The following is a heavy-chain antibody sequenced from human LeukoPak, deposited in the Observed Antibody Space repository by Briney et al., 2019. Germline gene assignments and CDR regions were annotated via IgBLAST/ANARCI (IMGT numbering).Heavy chain of an antibody. V-gene: IGHV3-30-3*01. Sequence: PGGSLRLSCAASGFTFSSYAMHWVRQAPGKGLEWGAVISYDGSNKYYADSVKGRFTISRDNSKNTLYLQMNSLRAEDTAVYYCARSPQYYDFWSGYYLGVDYWGQGTLVTVSS. D-gene: IGHD3-3*01. J-gene: IGHJ4*02. CDR1: GFTFSSYA. CDR2: ISYDGSNK. CDR3: ARSPQYYDFWSGYYLGVDY.